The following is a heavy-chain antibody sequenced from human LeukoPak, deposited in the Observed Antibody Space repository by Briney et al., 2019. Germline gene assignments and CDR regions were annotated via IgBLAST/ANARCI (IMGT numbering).Heavy chain of an antibody. CDR3: TRHVGGSGWYLTGWFDP. Sequence: GGSLRLSCTPSGFTFGDYAMSWFRQAPGKGLEWVGFIRVKAYGGSTEYAASVKGKFTISRDDSKSIAYLQMNSLKTEDTAVYYCTRHVGGSGWYLTGWFDPWGQGTLVTVSS. CDR1: GFTFGDYA. CDR2: IRVKAYGGST. V-gene: IGHV3-49*03. J-gene: IGHJ5*02. D-gene: IGHD6-19*01.